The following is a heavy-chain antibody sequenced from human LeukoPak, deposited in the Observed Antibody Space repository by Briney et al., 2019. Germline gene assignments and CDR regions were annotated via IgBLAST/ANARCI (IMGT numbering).Heavy chain of an antibody. CDR2: ISGSGGST. CDR1: GFTFSSYA. CDR3: AKDRRITGTTGGWFDP. V-gene: IGHV3-23*01. D-gene: IGHD1-7*01. Sequence: GGSLRLSCAASGFTFSSYAMSWVRQAPGKGLEWVSAISGSGGSTYYADSVKGLFTISRDNSKNPLYLQMNSLRADDTAVYYCAKDRRITGTTGGWFDPWGQGTLVTVSS. J-gene: IGHJ5*02.